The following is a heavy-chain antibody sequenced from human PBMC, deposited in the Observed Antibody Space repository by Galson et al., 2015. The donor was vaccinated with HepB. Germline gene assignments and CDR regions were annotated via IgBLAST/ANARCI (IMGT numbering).Heavy chain of an antibody. CDR1: GYTFTSYH. Sequence: SVKVSCKASGYTFTSYHMHWVRQAPGQGLEWMGIINPSGGSTSYAQKFQGRVTMTRDTSTSTVYMELSSLRSEDTAVYYCARGGYSYGLSVGYFDYWGQGTLVTVSS. J-gene: IGHJ4*02. V-gene: IGHV1-46*01. D-gene: IGHD5-18*01. CDR3: ARGGYSYGLSVGYFDY. CDR2: INPSGGST.